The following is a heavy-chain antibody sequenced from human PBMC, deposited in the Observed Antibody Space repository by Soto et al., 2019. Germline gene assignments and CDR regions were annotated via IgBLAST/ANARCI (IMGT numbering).Heavy chain of an antibody. D-gene: IGHD3-22*01. J-gene: IGHJ6*02. V-gene: IGHV5-51*01. CDR2: IYPGDSDT. Sequence: ESLKISSKGSGYSFTSYWIGWVRQMPGKGLEWMGIIYPGDSDTRYSPSFQGQVTISADKSISTAYLQWSSLKASDTAMYYCARREYYYDSSGYPTAGMDVWGQGTTVTVSS. CDR1: GYSFTSYW. CDR3: ARREYYYDSSGYPTAGMDV.